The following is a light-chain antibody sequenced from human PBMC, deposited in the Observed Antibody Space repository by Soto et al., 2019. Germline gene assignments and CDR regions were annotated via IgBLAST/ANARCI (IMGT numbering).Light chain of an antibody. CDR1: QSVSGW. CDR3: QQSYSTPRA. Sequence: IPMSPPPSTLSSSVGDSVSNTCRASQSVSGWLAWYQQKPGKAPKLLIYAASSLQSGVPSRFSGSGSGTDFTLTISSLQPEDFATYFCQQSYSTPRAFGPGTKVDI. CDR2: AAS. V-gene: IGKV1-39*01. J-gene: IGKJ3*01.